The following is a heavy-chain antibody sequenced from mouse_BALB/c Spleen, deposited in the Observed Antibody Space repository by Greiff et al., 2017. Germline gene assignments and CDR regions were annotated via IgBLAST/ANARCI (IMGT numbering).Heavy chain of an antibody. CDR1: GFTFSSYG. CDR3: AREGPTGAMDY. Sequence: EVKLVESGGGLVQPGGSLKLSCAASGFTFSSYGMSWVRQTPDKRLELVATINSNGGSTYYPDSVKGRFTISRDNAKNTLYLQMSSLKSEDTAMYYCAREGPTGAMDYWGQGTSVTVSS. D-gene: IGHD1-1*01. J-gene: IGHJ4*01. CDR2: INSNGGST. V-gene: IGHV5-6-3*01.